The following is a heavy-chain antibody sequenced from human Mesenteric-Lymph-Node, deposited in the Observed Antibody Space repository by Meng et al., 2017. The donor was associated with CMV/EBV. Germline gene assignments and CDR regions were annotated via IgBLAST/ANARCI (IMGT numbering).Heavy chain of an antibody. J-gene: IGHJ5*02. CDR2: IYDSGTT. Sequence: YFCTWFRQSPGRRLEWIGYIYDSGTTTYNPSLKSRAIISLDTSKSQFSLKLSSVTAADTAVYYCARGYNLLTGYYGSRTSSNRFDPWGQGTLVTVSS. CDR1: YF. V-gene: IGHV4-59*01. CDR3: ARGYNLLTGYYGSRTSSNRFDP. D-gene: IGHD3-9*01.